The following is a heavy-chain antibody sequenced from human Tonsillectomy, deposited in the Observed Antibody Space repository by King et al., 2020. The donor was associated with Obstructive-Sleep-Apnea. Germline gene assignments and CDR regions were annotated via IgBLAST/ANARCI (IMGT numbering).Heavy chain of an antibody. CDR3: ARRDGGAPDY. CDR2: ISFYGSNR. V-gene: IGHV3-30*04. J-gene: IGHJ4*02. D-gene: IGHD3-10*01. CDR1: GFTFSAYA. Sequence: VQLVESGGGVFQPGRSLRLSCAASGFTFSAYALHWLRQAPGKGLEWVAVISFYGSNRYYTDSVKGRFTISRDNSKNTLYLQMNSVRPEDTAVYYCARRDGGAPDYWGQGTLVTVSS.